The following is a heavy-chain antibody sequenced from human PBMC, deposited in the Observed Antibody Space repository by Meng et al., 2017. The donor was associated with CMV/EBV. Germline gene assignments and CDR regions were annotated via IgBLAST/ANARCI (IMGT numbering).Heavy chain of an antibody. CDR3: ARGHSTYYDFWSGYSIRLYYYCGMDV. V-gene: IGHV1-8*03. CDR1: GYTFTSYD. CDR2: MNPNSGNT. Sequence: ASVPVSCQASGYTFTSYDINWVRQATGQGLEWMGWMNPNSGNTGYAQKFQGRVTLTRNTSILTAYMALSSLRSEDTAVYYCARGHSTYYDFWSGYSIRLYYYCGMDVWGQGTTVTV. J-gene: IGHJ6*02. D-gene: IGHD3-3*01.